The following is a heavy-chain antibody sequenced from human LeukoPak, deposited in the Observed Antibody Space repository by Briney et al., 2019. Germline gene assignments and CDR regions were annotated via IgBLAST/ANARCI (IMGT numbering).Heavy chain of an antibody. CDR1: GFTFSSYS. CDR2: ISSSSSYI. V-gene: IGHV3-21*01. Sequence: PGGSLRLSCAASGFTFSSYSMNWVRQAPGKGLEWVSSISSSSSYIYYADSVKGRFTISRDNAKNSLYLQMNSLRAEDTAVYYCARDLMFYGSGTTRGGQGTLVTVSS. J-gene: IGHJ4*02. CDR3: ARDLMFYGSGTTR. D-gene: IGHD3-10*01.